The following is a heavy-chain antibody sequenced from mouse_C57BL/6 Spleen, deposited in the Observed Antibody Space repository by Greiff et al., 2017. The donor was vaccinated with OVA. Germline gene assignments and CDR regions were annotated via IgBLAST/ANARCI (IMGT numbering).Heavy chain of an antibody. J-gene: IGHJ3*01. V-gene: IGHV1-59*01. Sequence: VQLQQPGAELVRPGTSVKLSCKASGYTFTSYWMHWVKQRPGQGLEWIGVIDPSDSYTNYNQKFKGNATLTVDTSSSTAYMQLSSLTSEDSAVYYCAREGGYGSSSFAYWGQGTLVTVSA. D-gene: IGHD1-1*01. CDR1: GYTFTSYW. CDR2: IDPSDSYT. CDR3: AREGGYGSSSFAY.